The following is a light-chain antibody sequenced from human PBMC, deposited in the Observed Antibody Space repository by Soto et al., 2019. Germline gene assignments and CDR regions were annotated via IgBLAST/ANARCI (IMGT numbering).Light chain of an antibody. CDR3: QQFSSYPLT. CDR2: ATS. J-gene: IGKJ4*01. CDR1: QSITNY. V-gene: IGKV3-11*01. Sequence: EIVLTQSPATLSLSPGERATLSCRASQSITNYLGWYQQKPGQAPSLLIYATSNRATGIPARFSGSGSGTDFTLTISSLEPEDFAVYYCQQFSSYPLTFGGGTKVDIK.